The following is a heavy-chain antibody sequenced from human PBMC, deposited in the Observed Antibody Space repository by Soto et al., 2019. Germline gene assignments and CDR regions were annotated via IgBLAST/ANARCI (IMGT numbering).Heavy chain of an antibody. Sequence: GGSMILSCASSGFTFSSYVVHLVRQAPGKGLVWVSRINNDGSSTSYADSVKGRFTISRDNAKNTLYLQMNSLRAEDTAVYYCTRTTRSPDAFDIWVQGTMVTVSS. CDR3: TRTTRSPDAFDI. V-gene: IGHV3-74*01. J-gene: IGHJ3*02. CDR1: GFTFSSYV. CDR2: INNDGSST. D-gene: IGHD2-2*01.